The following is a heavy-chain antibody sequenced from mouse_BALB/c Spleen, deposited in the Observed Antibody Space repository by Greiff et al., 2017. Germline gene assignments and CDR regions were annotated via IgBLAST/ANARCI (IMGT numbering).Heavy chain of an antibody. CDR1: GYTFSSYW. Sequence: QVQLQQSGAELVKPGASVKISCKASGYTFSSYWIEWVKQRPGHGLEWIGEIIPGSGSTNYNEKFKGQATITTDTASNTAYMQLSSLTSEDSAVYYCARSGTSTMITAWFAYWGQGTLVTVSA. J-gene: IGHJ3*01. D-gene: IGHD2-4*01. CDR3: ARSGTSTMITAWFAY. CDR2: IIPGSGST. V-gene: IGHV1-9*01.